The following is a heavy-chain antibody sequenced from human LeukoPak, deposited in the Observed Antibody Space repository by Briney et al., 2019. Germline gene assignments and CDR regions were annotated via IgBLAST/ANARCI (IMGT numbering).Heavy chain of an antibody. Sequence: GGSLRLSCAASGFTFGTYCMNWVRQAPGKGLEWVSSISSSSSYIYYADSVKGRFTISRDNAKNSLYLQMNSLRAEDTAVYYCASPYYYGSGANPVPFGYWGQGTLVTVSS. J-gene: IGHJ4*02. CDR2: ISSSSSYI. CDR3: ASPYYYGSGANPVPFGY. V-gene: IGHV3-21*01. D-gene: IGHD3-10*01. CDR1: GFTFGTYC.